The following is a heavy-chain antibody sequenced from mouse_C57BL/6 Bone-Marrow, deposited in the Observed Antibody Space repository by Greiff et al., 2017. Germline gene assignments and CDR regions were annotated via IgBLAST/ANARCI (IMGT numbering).Heavy chain of an antibody. Sequence: QVQLQQPGPELVKPGASVKLSCKASGYTFTSYWMQWVKQRPGQGLEWIGEIDPSDSYTNYNQKFKGKATLTVDTSSSTAYMQLSSLTSEDSAVYYCAREVVMYYFDYWGQGTTLTVSS. D-gene: IGHD1-1*01. V-gene: IGHV1-50*01. CDR2: IDPSDSYT. CDR1: GYTFTSYW. CDR3: AREVVMYYFDY. J-gene: IGHJ2*01.